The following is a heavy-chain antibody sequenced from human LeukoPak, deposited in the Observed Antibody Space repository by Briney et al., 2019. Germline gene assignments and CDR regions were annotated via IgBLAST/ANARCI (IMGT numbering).Heavy chain of an antibody. CDR3: AKVATYCSSTSCYIDY. V-gene: IGHV3-23*01. J-gene: IGHJ4*02. CDR1: GFTFSSYW. CDR2: ISGSGGST. Sequence: GGSLRLSCAASGFTFSSYWMSWVRQAPGKGLEWVSAISGSGGSTYYADSVKGRFTISRDNSKNTPHLQMNSLRAEDTAVYHCAKVATYCSSTSCYIDYWGQGALVTVSS. D-gene: IGHD2-2*02.